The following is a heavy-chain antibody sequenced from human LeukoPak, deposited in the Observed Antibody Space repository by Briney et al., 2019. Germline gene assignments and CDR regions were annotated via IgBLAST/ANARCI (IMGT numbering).Heavy chain of an antibody. D-gene: IGHD3-22*01. Sequence: SETLSLTCAAYGGSFSGYYWSWIRQPPGKGLEWIGEINNSGSTNYNPSLMSRVTISVDTSNNQFSLKLSSVTAADTAVYYCAREASEAAGYYYDSSDYYYGNWFDPWGQGTLVTVSS. CDR2: INNSGST. CDR1: GGSFSGYY. J-gene: IGHJ5*02. V-gene: IGHV4-34*01. CDR3: AREASEAAGYYYDSSDYYYGNWFDP.